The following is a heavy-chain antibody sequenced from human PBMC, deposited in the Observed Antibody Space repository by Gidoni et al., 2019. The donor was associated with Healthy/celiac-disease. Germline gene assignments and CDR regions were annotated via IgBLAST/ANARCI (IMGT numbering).Heavy chain of an antibody. D-gene: IGHD3-10*01. J-gene: IGHJ3*02. CDR1: GFTFRSYG. V-gene: IGHV3-30*03. CDR3: ARGGWFGELSSHDAFDI. CDR2: ISYDGSNK. Sequence: QVQLVESGGGVVQPGRALRLSCAASGFTFRSYGMHWVRQAPGKGLEWVAVISYDGSNKYYADSVKGRFTISRDNSKNTLYLQMNSLRAEDTAVYYCARGGWFGELSSHDAFDIWGQGTMVTVSS.